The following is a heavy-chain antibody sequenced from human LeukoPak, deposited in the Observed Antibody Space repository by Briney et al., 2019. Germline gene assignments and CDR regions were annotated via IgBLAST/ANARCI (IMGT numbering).Heavy chain of an antibody. V-gene: IGHV4-38-2*01. D-gene: IGHD4-23*01. J-gene: IGHJ3*02. Sequence: SETLSLTCAVSGYSISSGYYWGWIRQPPGKGLEWIGSIYHSGSTYYNPSLKSRVTISVDTSKNQFSLKLSSVTAADTAVHYCARRGGNRDDAFDIWGQGTMVTVSS. CDR3: ARRGGNRDDAFDI. CDR1: GYSISSGYY. CDR2: IYHSGST.